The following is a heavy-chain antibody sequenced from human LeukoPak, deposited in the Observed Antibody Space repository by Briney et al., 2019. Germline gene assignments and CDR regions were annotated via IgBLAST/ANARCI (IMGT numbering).Heavy chain of an antibody. CDR3: AKATVTRVGY. CDR2: ITTSGDNT. J-gene: IGHJ4*02. V-gene: IGHV3-23*01. Sequence: PGGSLRLSCAASGFTFSSYAMNWVRQAPGKGLEWVSAITTSGDNTYYADSVKGRFTISRDNSKNTLSLQMNSLRAEDTAVYYCAKATVTRVGYWGQGTLVTVSS. CDR1: GFTFSSYA. D-gene: IGHD4-17*01.